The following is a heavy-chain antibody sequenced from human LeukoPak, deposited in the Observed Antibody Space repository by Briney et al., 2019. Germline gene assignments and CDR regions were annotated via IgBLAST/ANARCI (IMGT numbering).Heavy chain of an antibody. CDR2: LDWGDDK. D-gene: IGHD2-21*01. J-gene: IGHJ4*02. CDR3: ARMMVSSRPAFDY. CDR1: GFSLNTTEMC. V-gene: IGHV2-70*01. Sequence: SGPALVKPTQTLTLTCTFSGFSLNTTEMCVSWIRQPPGKALEWLALLDWGDDKYYTTSLKTRLTISKDTSKNQVVLTMTNMDPVDTATYYWARMMVSSRPAFDYWGQGTLVTVSS.